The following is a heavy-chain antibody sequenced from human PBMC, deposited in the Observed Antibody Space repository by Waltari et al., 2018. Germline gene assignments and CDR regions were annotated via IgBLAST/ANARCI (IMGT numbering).Heavy chain of an antibody. CDR3: ARRPAPFTIFGVVIITGWFDP. CDR2: IYYSGST. V-gene: IGHV4-39*01. Sequence: QLQLQESGPGLVKPSETLSLTCTVSGGSISSRSYYWGWIRQPPGRGLEWIGSIYYSGSTYYNPSLKSRVTISVDTSKNQFSLKLSSVTAADTAVYYCARRPAPFTIFGVVIITGWFDPWGQGTLVTVSS. CDR1: GGSISSRSYY. J-gene: IGHJ5*02. D-gene: IGHD3-3*01.